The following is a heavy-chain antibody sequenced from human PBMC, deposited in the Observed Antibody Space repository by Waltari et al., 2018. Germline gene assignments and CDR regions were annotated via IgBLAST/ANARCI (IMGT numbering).Heavy chain of an antibody. Sequence: SLRLSCAASGFTLSSYSLTWVRQSPGKGLEWVSSISSSSSYIYYADSVKGRFTSSRDNAKNSLYLQMNSLRAEDTAVYYCARLERPPRLKGMDVWGQGTTVTVSS. CDR1: GFTLSSYS. V-gene: IGHV3-21*01. D-gene: IGHD1-1*01. CDR3: ARLERPPRLKGMDV. J-gene: IGHJ6*02. CDR2: ISSSSSYI.